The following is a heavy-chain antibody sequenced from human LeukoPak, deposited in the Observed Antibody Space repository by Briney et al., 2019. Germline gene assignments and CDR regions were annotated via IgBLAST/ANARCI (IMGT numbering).Heavy chain of an antibody. V-gene: IGHV4-34*01. D-gene: IGHD3-10*01. CDR1: GGSISSYY. CDR3: ARRRVRGVMGNY. J-gene: IGHJ4*02. Sequence: SETLSLTCTVSGGSISSYYWSWIRQPPGKGLEWIGEINHSGSTNYNPSLKSRVTISVDTSKNQFSLKLSSVTAADTAVYYCARRRVRGVMGNYWGQGTLVTVSS. CDR2: INHSGST.